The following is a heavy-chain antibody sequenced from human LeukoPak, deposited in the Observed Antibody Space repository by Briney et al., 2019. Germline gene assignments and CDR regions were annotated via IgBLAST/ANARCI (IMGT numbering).Heavy chain of an antibody. D-gene: IGHD5-18*01. V-gene: IGHV4-59*01. CDR1: GGSISSYY. J-gene: IGHJ4*02. CDR2: IYYSGST. CDR3: ARGGRGGYSYGSDY. Sequence: SETLSLTCTVSGGSISSYYWSWIRQPPGKGLEWIGYIYYSGSTNYNPSLKSRVTIPLDTSKNQFSLKLSSVTAADTAVYYCARGGRGGYSYGSDYWGQGTLVTVSS.